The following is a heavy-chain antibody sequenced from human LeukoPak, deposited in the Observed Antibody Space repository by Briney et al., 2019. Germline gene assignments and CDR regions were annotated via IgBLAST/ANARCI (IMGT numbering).Heavy chain of an antibody. J-gene: IGHJ4*02. CDR3: ARDTGYSYGYVLDY. Sequence: PSETLSLTCAVSGGSISSSNWWSWVRQPPGKGLEWIGEIYHSGSTNYNPSLKSRVTISVDKSKNQFSLKLSSVTAADTAVYYCARDTGYSYGYVLDYWGQGTLVTVSS. V-gene: IGHV4-4*02. CDR2: IYHSGST. CDR1: GGSISSSNW. D-gene: IGHD5-18*01.